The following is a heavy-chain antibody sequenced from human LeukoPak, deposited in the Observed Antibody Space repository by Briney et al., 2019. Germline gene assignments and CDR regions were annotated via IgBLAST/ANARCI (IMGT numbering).Heavy chain of an antibody. V-gene: IGHV1-69*06. CDR3: AREWLQHLFDY. CDR1: GGTFSSYA. Sequence: ASVKVSCKASGGTFSSYAISWVRQAPGQGLEWMGGIIPIFGTANYAQKFQGRVTITADKSTSTAYMELSSLRSEDTAVYYCAREWLQHLFDYWGQGTLVTVSS. CDR2: IIPIFGTA. D-gene: IGHD5-18*01. J-gene: IGHJ4*02.